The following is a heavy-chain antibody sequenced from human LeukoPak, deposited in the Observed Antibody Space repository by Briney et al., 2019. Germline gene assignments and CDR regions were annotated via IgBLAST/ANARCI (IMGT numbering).Heavy chain of an antibody. D-gene: IGHD3-3*01. J-gene: IGHJ4*02. CDR1: GYTFTGYY. Sequence: ASVKVSCKASGYTFTGYYMHWVRQAPGQGLEWMGWINPNSGGTNYAQKFQGRVTMTRDTSISTAYMELSRLRSDDTAVYYCARAASDFWSGYYLFDYWGQGTLVTVSS. CDR3: ARAASDFWSGYYLFDY. CDR2: INPNSGGT. V-gene: IGHV1-2*02.